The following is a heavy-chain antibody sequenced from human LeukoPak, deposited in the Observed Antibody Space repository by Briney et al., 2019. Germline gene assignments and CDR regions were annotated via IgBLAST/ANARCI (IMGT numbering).Heavy chain of an antibody. CDR1: GGSISSYY. Sequence: SETLSLTCLVSGGSISSYYWSWIRQPPGKGLAWIGYIYYFGSTNYNPSLKSRVTIPVDTSKNQCSLKLSSVTAADTAVYYCARARNFDWPSCDYWGQGTLVTAS. CDR2: IYYFGST. J-gene: IGHJ4*02. D-gene: IGHD3-9*01. V-gene: IGHV4-59*01. CDR3: ARARNFDWPSCDY.